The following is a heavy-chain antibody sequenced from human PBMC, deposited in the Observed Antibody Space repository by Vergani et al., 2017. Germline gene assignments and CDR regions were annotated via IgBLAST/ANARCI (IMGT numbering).Heavy chain of an antibody. CDR2: IITFSGTT. Sequence: QVQLVQSGAEVKTPGSSVKVSCIFSGSTVSWLRQAPGQGFEWMGRIITFSGTTNYAQRFQGRSTITADEPTRTVYMELSNLRADDTAGYYCAVDGFSPFDHWGQGTLVTVSS. CDR1: FSGST. CDR3: AVDGFSPFDH. J-gene: IGHJ4*02. V-gene: IGHV1-69*08.